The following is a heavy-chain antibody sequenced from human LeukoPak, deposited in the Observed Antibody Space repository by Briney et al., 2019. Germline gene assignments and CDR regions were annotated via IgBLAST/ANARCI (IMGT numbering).Heavy chain of an antibody. CDR1: SGSISSYY. CDR3: ARGAYDFWSGYYYAFDI. V-gene: IGHV4-59*01. J-gene: IGHJ3*02. Sequence: SETLSLTCTVSSGSISSYYWSWIRQPPGKGLEWIGYIYYSGSTNYNPSLKSRVTISVDTSKNQFSLKLSSVTAADTAVYYCARGAYDFWSGYYYAFDIWGQGTMVTVSS. CDR2: IYYSGST. D-gene: IGHD3-3*01.